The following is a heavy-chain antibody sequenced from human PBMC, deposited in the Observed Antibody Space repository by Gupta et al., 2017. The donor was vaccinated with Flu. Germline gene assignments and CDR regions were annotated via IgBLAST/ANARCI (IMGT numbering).Heavy chain of an antibody. D-gene: IGHD5-18*01. CDR2: LSDDGGAA. CDR3: IRDFTGYSDL. V-gene: IGHV3-74*01. Sequence: GFSVSREWVHWGRQAPGRGLVWVARLSDDGGAADYADSVKGRFTISRDNTKNAVYLQMNSLRTEDTAVYYCIRDFTGYSDLWGQGTLVTVSS. CDR1: GFSVSREW. J-gene: IGHJ4*02.